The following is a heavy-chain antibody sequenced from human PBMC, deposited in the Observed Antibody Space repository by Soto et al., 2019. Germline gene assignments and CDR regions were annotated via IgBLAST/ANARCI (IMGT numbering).Heavy chain of an antibody. CDR1: GGYGSSSSYY. D-gene: IGHD3-9*01. CDR2: VYYSGST. J-gene: IGHJ4*02. CDR3: GRLEGLATVSSYLDY. V-gene: IGHV4-39*01. Sequence: QLQLQESGPGLVKPSETLSITCTVSGGYGSSSSYYWGWVRQPPGKGLEWIGSVYYSGSTYYNPSLESRVTISVDKSNNQFALKLMSLSAADTAVYYCGRLEGLATVSSYLDYWGQGALVTVSS.